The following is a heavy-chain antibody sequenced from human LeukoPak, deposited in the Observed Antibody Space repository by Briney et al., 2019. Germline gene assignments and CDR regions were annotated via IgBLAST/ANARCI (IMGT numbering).Heavy chain of an antibody. Sequence: GASVSVSCKAAGYSFTTFHINWVRQAPGQGPEWMGWVNPDTGNTGFAQTFQGRVTITQNRSVTTVYMELSSLTSEDTAVYYCARRGLVAGIYDLVYGFDIWGQGTMVTVSS. J-gene: IGHJ3*02. CDR3: ARRGLVAGIYDLVYGFDI. D-gene: IGHD3/OR15-3a*01. CDR2: VNPDTGNT. V-gene: IGHV1-8*03. CDR1: GYSFTTFH.